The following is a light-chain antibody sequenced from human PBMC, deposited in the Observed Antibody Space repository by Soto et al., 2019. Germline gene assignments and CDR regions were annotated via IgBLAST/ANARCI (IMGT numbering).Light chain of an antibody. CDR1: QAINTY. Sequence: DIQMTQSPSFLSASVGDRVTISCRASQAINTYLNWYQQKPGKAPKLLIYGTSDLQNGVPSRFXGGGSGTDFTLTIRSLQPEDFATYYCQQSYSTLLITFGQGTRLEV. CDR3: QQSYSTLLIT. V-gene: IGKV1-39*01. CDR2: GTS. J-gene: IGKJ5*01.